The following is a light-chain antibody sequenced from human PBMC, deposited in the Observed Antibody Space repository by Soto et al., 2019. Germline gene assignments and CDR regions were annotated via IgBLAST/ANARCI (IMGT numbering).Light chain of an antibody. Sequence: EIMMTQSPATLSVSPGERATLSCWSSQSISSNLAWYQQKRGQAPRLLFYGASTRTTGVPARFSGSGSGTGFTLTISSLQSADFAIYYCQQYNNWPYTFGQGTKLEIK. V-gene: IGKV3-15*01. J-gene: IGKJ2*01. CDR3: QQYNNWPYT. CDR2: GAS. CDR1: QSISSN.